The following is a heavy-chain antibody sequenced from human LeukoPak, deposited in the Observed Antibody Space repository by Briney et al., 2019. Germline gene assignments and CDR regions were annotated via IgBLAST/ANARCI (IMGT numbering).Heavy chain of an antibody. D-gene: IGHD3-3*01. CDR1: GYTFTGYY. CDR2: INPNSGGT. Sequence: ASVKVSCKASGYTFTGYYMHWVRQAPGQGLEWMGWINPNSGGTNYAQKFQGRVTMTRDTSISTAYMELSGLRSDDTAVYYCARARYYDFWSGYPNKYYFDYWGQGTLVTVSS. V-gene: IGHV1-2*02. CDR3: ARARYYDFWSGYPNKYYFDY. J-gene: IGHJ4*02.